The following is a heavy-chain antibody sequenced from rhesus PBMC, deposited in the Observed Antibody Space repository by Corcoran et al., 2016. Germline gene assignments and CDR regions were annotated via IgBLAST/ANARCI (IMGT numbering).Heavy chain of an antibody. V-gene: IGHV3-59*01. J-gene: IGHJ4*01. CDR2: ISNGGGRT. CDR3: ARRKSLFDY. CDR1: GFTFSDYY. Sequence: EVQLVESGGGLAKPGGSLRLSCAASGFTFSDYYMPWVRQASGEGLEWVSRISNGGGRTCHADSGKGRFTISKENAKNTLYLQMDSLRAEDTAVYYCARRKSLFDYWGQGVLVTVSS.